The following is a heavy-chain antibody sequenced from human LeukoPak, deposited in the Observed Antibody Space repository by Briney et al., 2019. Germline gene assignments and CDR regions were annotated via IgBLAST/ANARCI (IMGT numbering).Heavy chain of an antibody. Sequence: SETLSLTCAVYGGSFSGYYWSWIRQPPGRGLEWIGEINHSGSTNYNPSLKSRVTISVDTSKNQFSLKLSSVTAADTAVYYCARGYDCGGDCYSGVGDAFDIWGQGTMVTVSS. J-gene: IGHJ3*02. CDR2: INHSGST. D-gene: IGHD2-21*02. V-gene: IGHV4-34*01. CDR1: GGSFSGYY. CDR3: ARGYDCGGDCYSGVGDAFDI.